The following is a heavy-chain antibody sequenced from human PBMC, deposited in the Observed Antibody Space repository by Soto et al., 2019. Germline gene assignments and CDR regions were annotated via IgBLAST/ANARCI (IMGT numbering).Heavy chain of an antibody. J-gene: IGHJ4*02. CDR3: SANDHDDHTNFDQ. V-gene: IGHV3-73*01. Sequence: EVQLVESGGGLVQPGGSLKLSCAVSGLTFSGSAMHWVRQASGKGLEWVGHIRKKANNYATAYDASVKGRFTISRDDSKNTAYLQMNSLKTEDTAVYYCSANDHDDHTNFDQWGQGTVVTVSS. D-gene: IGHD3-16*01. CDR2: IRKKANNYAT. CDR1: GLTFSGSA.